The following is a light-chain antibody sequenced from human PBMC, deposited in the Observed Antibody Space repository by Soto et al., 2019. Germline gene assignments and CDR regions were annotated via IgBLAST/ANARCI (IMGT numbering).Light chain of an antibody. CDR1: RSLFYSPHNKSY. CDR2: WAS. J-gene: IGKJ2*01. Sequence: DIVMTQSPDSLAVSLGERATINSTSGRSLFYSPHNKSYLAWYQQKVGQPPQMLIYWASTRESGVPDRFRGSGSGTDFTLTISSLQADHVAVYYCQQYYRAPRTFGQGTKVE. CDR3: QQYYRAPRT. V-gene: IGKV4-1*01.